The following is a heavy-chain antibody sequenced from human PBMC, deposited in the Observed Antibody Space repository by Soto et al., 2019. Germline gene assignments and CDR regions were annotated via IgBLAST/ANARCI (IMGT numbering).Heavy chain of an antibody. Sequence: SVKVSCKASGGTFSSYAISWVRQAPGQGLEWMGGIIPIFGTANYAQKFQGRVTITADESTSTAYMELSSLRSEDTDVYYCARTQDHTGWYSEDNWFNPWGQGTLITVSS. CDR1: GGTFSSYA. V-gene: IGHV1-69*13. CDR3: ARTQDHTGWYSEDNWFNP. CDR2: IIPIFGTA. J-gene: IGHJ5*02. D-gene: IGHD6-19*01.